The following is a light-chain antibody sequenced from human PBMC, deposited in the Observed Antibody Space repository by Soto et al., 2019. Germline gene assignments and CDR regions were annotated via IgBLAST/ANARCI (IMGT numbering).Light chain of an antibody. CDR3: QQYGSSPIFN. V-gene: IGKV3-20*01. J-gene: IGKJ3*01. CDR1: QSVSSSY. CDR2: GAS. Sequence: EIVLTQSPGTLSLSPGERATLSCRASQSVSSSYLAWYQPKPGQAPRLLIYGASSRATGIPDRFSGSGSGTDVTITISRLEPEDFAVYDCQQYGSSPIFNFGPGTKVDIK.